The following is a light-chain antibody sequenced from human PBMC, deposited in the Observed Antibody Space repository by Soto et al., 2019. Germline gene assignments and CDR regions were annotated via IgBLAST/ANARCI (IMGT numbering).Light chain of an antibody. CDR3: QQYGNSPFT. V-gene: IGKV3-20*01. CDR1: QSVSSSY. J-gene: IGKJ4*01. CDR2: GAS. Sequence: DIVLTQSPGPLSLSPGERATLSCMSSQSVSSSYLAWYQQKPGQAPRLLIYGASSRATGIPDRFSGSGSGTDCTLTISRLEPEDVEVYYCQQYGNSPFTLGGGTKVDI.